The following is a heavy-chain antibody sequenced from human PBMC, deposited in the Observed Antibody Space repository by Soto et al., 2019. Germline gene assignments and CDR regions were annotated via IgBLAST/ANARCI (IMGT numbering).Heavy chain of an antibody. CDR1: GFTFSSYG. CDR3: AKDRNWTHYYYDSSGMGY. J-gene: IGHJ4*02. D-gene: IGHD3-22*01. V-gene: IGHV3-30*18. CDR2: ISYDGSNK. Sequence: QVQLVESGGGVVQPGRSLRLSCAASGFTFSSYGMHWVRQAPGKGLEWVAVISYDGSNKYYADSVKGRFTISRDNSKNTLYLQMNSLRAEDTAVYYCAKDRNWTHYYYDSSGMGYWGQGTLVTVSS.